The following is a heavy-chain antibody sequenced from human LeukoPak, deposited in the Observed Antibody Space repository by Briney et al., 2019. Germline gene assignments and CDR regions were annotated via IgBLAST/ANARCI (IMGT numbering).Heavy chain of an antibody. D-gene: IGHD1-20*01. CDR1: GGSISSYY. J-gene: IGHJ4*02. V-gene: IGHV4-4*07. CDR3: ARDRITGPQEDYFDY. Sequence: PSETLSLTCTVSGGSISSYYWSWIRQPAGKGLEWIGRIHTSGSTNYNPSLKSRVTMSVDTSKNQFSLKLSSVTAADTAVYYCARDRITGPQEDYFDYWGQGTLVTVSS. CDR2: IHTSGST.